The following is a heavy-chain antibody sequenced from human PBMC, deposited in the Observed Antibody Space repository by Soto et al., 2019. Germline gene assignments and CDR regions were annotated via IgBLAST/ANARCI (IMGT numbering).Heavy chain of an antibody. CDR3: ARGISLSLTTGIAAAGNWFDP. V-gene: IGHV3-20*04. D-gene: IGHD6-13*01. CDR1: GFTFDDYG. CDR2: INWNGGST. Sequence: GGSLRLSCAASGFTFDDYGMSWVRQAPGKGLEWVSGINWNGGSTGYADSVKGRFTISRDNAKNSLYLQMNSLRAEDTALYYCARGISLSLTTGIAAAGNWFDPWGQGTLVTVSS. J-gene: IGHJ5*02.